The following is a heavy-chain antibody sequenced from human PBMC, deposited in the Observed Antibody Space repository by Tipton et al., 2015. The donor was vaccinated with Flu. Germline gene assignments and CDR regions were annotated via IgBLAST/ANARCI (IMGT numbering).Heavy chain of an antibody. Sequence: TLSLTCAVSGDSISSDYYWAWIRQFPGKGLEWIGTVARTGDSIYNPSLKSRVTLSIDTSKNQFSLKMKSVTATDMAVYYCARRDYSNYASDPKSWFDPWGQGTLVAVSS. CDR3: ARRDYSNYASDPKSWFDP. CDR2: VARTGDS. D-gene: IGHD4-11*01. V-gene: IGHV4-38-2*01. CDR1: GDSISSDYY. J-gene: IGHJ5*02.